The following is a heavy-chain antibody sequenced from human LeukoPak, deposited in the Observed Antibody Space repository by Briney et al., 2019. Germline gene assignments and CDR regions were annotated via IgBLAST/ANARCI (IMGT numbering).Heavy chain of an antibody. CDR2: INTSGNTI. CDR1: GFTFSRYS. V-gene: IGHV3-48*04. Sequence: PGGSLRLSCAASGFTFSRYSMNWVRQAPGKGLVWVSFINTSGNTIYYADSVKGRFTISRDNARNSLFLQMNSLRAEDTAVYYCARVNWGRDYYMDVWGKGTTVTISS. CDR3: ARVNWGRDYYMDV. J-gene: IGHJ6*03. D-gene: IGHD7-27*01.